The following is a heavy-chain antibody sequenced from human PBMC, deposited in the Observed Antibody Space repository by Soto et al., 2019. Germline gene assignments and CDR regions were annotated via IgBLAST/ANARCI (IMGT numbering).Heavy chain of an antibody. Sequence: AMSWVRQAPGKGLEWVSGISGSGDNTFYADSVKGRVTVSRDSSKNTLYLQMNSLRAEDTAVYYCAKVPVGPRVGRDAFDIWGQGTVVTVSS. CDR2: ISGSGDNT. CDR3: AKVPVGPRVGRDAFDI. J-gene: IGHJ3*02. CDR1: A. V-gene: IGHV3-23*01. D-gene: IGHD1-26*01.